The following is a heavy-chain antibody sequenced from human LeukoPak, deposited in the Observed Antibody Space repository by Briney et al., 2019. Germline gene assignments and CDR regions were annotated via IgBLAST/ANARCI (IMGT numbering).Heavy chain of an antibody. Sequence: SETLSLTCTVSGGSISSYYWGWIRQPPGKGLEWIGSIYYSGSTYYNPSLKSRVTISVDTSKNQFSLKLSSVTAADTAVYYCARDPGSRGGDRAFDIWGQGTMVTVSS. V-gene: IGHV4-39*07. CDR2: IYYSGST. CDR3: ARDPGSRGGDRAFDI. CDR1: GGSISSYY. D-gene: IGHD2-21*01. J-gene: IGHJ3*02.